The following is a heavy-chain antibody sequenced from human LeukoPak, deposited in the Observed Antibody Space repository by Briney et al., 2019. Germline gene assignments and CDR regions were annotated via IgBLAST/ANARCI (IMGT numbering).Heavy chain of an antibody. Sequence: GESLKISCKGSGYSFTNYWIAWVRQMPGKGLEWMGIIYPGASEIRYSPSFQGQVTISADTSISTAYLQWSSLKTSDTAMYYCARASRDGYNQNFDFWGQGTLVTVSS. D-gene: IGHD5-24*01. J-gene: IGHJ4*02. CDR1: GYSFTNYW. V-gene: IGHV5-51*01. CDR2: IYPGASEI. CDR3: ARASRDGYNQNFDF.